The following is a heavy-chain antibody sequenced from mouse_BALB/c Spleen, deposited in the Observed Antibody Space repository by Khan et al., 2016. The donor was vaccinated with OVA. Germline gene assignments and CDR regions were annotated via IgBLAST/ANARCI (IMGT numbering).Heavy chain of an antibody. J-gene: IGHJ2*01. V-gene: IGHV1S134*01. CDR2: IYPGNGYT. Sequence: VQLQQSGAELGRPGSSVKLSCKTSGFTFTSYGIKWVKQRPGQGLEWIGYIYPGNGYTVYNEKFQGKATLTSDTSSSTAYMPLRSLTSEDSAIYSGATAYYRNYIDYWGQGTTLTVAS. CDR3: ATAYYRNYIDY. CDR1: GFTFTSYG. D-gene: IGHD2-14*01.